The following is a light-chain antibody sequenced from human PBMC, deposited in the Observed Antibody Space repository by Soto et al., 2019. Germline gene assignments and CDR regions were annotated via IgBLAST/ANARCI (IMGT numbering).Light chain of an antibody. V-gene: IGLV2-14*03. CDR2: DVS. CDR1: SSDVGGYNY. Sequence: QSALTQPASVSGSPGQSITISCTGTSSDVGGYNYVSWYQQHPGKAPKLMIYDVSDRPSGVSNRFSCSKSGNTASLTISGRQAEDEAAYYCSSYTSSSTRVFGTGTQLTVL. CDR3: SSYTSSSTRV. J-gene: IGLJ1*01.